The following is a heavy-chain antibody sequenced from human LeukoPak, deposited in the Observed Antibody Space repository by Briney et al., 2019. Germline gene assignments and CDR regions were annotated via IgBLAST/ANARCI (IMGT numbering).Heavy chain of an antibody. CDR1: GYTFTSYG. CDR2: ISAYNGNT. D-gene: IGHD2-8*01. J-gene: IGHJ6*02. Sequence: ASVKVYCKASGYTFTSYGISWVRQAPGQGLEWMGWISAYNGNTNYAQKLQGRVTMTTDTSTSTAYMELRSLRSDDTAVYYCARAYCTNGVCYVWSPYYYYGMDVWGQGTTVTVSS. CDR3: ARAYCTNGVCYVWSPYYYYGMDV. V-gene: IGHV1-18*01.